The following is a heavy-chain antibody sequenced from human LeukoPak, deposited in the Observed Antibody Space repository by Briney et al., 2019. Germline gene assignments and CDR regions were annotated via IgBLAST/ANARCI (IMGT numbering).Heavy chain of an antibody. CDR1: GFTFEDYA. V-gene: IGHV3-9*01. Sequence: PGGSLRLSCVASGFTFEDYAMHWVRQVPGRGLEWVSGISWNRGFIGYADSVKGRFTISRDNSKNTLYLQMNSLKSDDTAVYYCVKDRGDYYDSRGYHRWDYFDDWGQGTLVTVSS. D-gene: IGHD3-22*01. CDR3: VKDRGDYYDSRGYHRWDYFDD. J-gene: IGHJ4*02. CDR2: ISWNRGFI.